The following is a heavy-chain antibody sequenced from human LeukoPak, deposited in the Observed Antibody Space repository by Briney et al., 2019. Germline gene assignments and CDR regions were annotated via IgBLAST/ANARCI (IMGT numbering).Heavy chain of an antibody. Sequence: TGGSLRLSCAASGFSFSSHWMNWVRQAPGKGLEWVANINPDGSGKYYVDSVKGRFSISRDSAKSSVYLQMDSLRAEDTAVYYCAKGPLVYSGGNWYFFDYWGQGTLVTVSS. CDR3: AKGPLVYSGGNWYFFDY. V-gene: IGHV3-7*05. J-gene: IGHJ4*02. CDR1: GFSFSSHW. D-gene: IGHD6-13*01. CDR2: INPDGSGK.